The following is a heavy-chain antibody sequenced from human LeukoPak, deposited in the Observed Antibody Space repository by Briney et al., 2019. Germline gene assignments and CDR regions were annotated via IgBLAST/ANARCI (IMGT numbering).Heavy chain of an antibody. Sequence: PSETLSLTCTVSGGSISSSSYYWGWNRQPPGKGLEWIGSIYYSGSTYYNPPLKSRVTISVDTSKNQFSLKLSSVTAADTAVYYCARVVRGPGPSSWFDPWGQGTLVTVSS. CDR2: IYYSGST. V-gene: IGHV4-39*01. D-gene: IGHD3-10*01. J-gene: IGHJ5*02. CDR3: ARVVRGPGPSSWFDP. CDR1: GGSISSSSYY.